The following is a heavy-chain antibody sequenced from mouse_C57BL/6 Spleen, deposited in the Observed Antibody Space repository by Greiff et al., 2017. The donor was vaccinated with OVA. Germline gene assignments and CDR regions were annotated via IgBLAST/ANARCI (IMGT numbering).Heavy chain of an antibody. CDR1: GYSFTDYN. J-gene: IGHJ4*01. V-gene: IGHV1-39*01. D-gene: IGHD1-1*02. CDR2: INPNSGTT. Sequence: VQLQQSGPELVKPGASVKISCKASGYSFTDYNMNWVKQSTGKSLEWIGVINPNSGTTTYNQTFKGKATLTVEQSYRTAYMQLNSVTSEDYAVYYCARWGSYEDYDAMDDWGKGTSVTVAS. CDR3: ARWGSYEDYDAMDD.